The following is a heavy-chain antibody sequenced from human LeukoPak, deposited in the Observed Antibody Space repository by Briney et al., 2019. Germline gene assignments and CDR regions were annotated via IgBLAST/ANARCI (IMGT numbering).Heavy chain of an antibody. CDR3: LITMIVVVRYDAFDI. D-gene: IGHD3-22*01. Sequence: PGGSLRLSCAASGFTFSSYGMHWVRQAPGKGLEWVAFIRYDGSNKYYADSVKGRFTISRDNSKNTLYLQMNSLRAEDTAVYYCLITMIVVVRYDAFDIWGQGTMVTVSS. V-gene: IGHV3-30*02. CDR2: IRYDGSNK. J-gene: IGHJ3*02. CDR1: GFTFSSYG.